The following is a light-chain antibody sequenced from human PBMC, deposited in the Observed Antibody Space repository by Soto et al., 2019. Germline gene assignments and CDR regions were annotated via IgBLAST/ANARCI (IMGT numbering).Light chain of an antibody. Sequence: EIVLTQSPGTLSLSPGERATLSCWASQSVSSNSLAWYQQKPGQAPRLLIYGASTRATGIPDRFSGRGSGTDFTINISRLEPEDFAVYYGPTYGSSLFTFGPGTKVDIK. CDR3: PTYGSSLFT. V-gene: IGKV3-20*01. J-gene: IGKJ3*01. CDR2: GAS. CDR1: QSVSSNS.